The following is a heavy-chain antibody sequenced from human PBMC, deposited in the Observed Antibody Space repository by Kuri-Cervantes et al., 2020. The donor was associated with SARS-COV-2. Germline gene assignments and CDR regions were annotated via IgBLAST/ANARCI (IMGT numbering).Heavy chain of an antibody. CDR2: IYYSGST. V-gene: IGHV4-30-4*08. CDR1: GGSISGDNYY. J-gene: IGHJ4*02. Sequence: LRLSCTVSGGSISGDNYYWSWIRQPPGKGLEWIGYIYYSGSTYYNPSLKSRVTISVDTSKNQFSLKLSSVTAADTAVYYCARLGSSYFDYWGQGTLVTVSS. D-gene: IGHD3-10*01. CDR3: ARLGSSYFDY.